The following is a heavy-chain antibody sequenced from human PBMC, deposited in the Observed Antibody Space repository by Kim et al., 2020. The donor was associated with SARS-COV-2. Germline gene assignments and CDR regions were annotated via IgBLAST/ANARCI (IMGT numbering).Heavy chain of an antibody. V-gene: IGHV1-8*01. CDR3: ARVAVAGPPYYYGMDV. CDR2: MNANSGNT. CDR1: GYTLTSYD. Sequence: ASVKVSCKASGYTLTSYDMNWVRQATGQGLEWMGWMNANSGNTGYAQKFQGRVTVTRNTSIRTAYMELSSLRSEDTAVYYCARVAVAGPPYYYGMDVWGQGTTVTVSS. D-gene: IGHD6-19*01. J-gene: IGHJ6*02.